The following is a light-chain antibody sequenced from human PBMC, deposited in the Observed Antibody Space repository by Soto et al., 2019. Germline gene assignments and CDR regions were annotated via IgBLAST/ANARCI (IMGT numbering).Light chain of an antibody. CDR1: QSVSISY. CDR2: GAS. Sequence: EVVLTQSPGTLSLSPGERATLSCRASQSVSISYLAWYQQKPGQSPRLLIYGASNRASGISDRFSGSGSGTDFTLTIYRLEPEDFAVYYCQQYDSSPWTFGQGTKVDIK. CDR3: QQYDSSPWT. V-gene: IGKV3-20*01. J-gene: IGKJ1*01.